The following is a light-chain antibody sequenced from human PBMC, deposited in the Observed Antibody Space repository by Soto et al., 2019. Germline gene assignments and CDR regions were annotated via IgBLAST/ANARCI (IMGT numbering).Light chain of an antibody. CDR1: HSISNF. CDR2: DAS. V-gene: IGKV1-5*01. Sequence: DIQMTQSPSTLSASVGDRVTITCRASHSISNFLAWYQQKPGKAPKPLIFDASSLHSGVPSRFSGSGSGTEFTLTISSLQPDDFATYYCQQYNVYWTFGQGTKVDIK. CDR3: QQYNVYWT. J-gene: IGKJ1*01.